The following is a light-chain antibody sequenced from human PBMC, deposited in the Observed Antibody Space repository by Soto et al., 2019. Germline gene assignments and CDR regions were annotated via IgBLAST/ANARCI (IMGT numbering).Light chain of an antibody. Sequence: DIQMTQSPSSVSASVGYTVTITCLASQGIYSRLAWYQQKPGKAPELLIYATSTLQNGVPSRFSGSGFGTDFTLSISSLQPEDSASYFCQQTDDFPLTFGGGTMVDIK. CDR3: QQTDDFPLT. J-gene: IGKJ4*01. V-gene: IGKV1D-12*01. CDR2: ATS. CDR1: QGIYSR.